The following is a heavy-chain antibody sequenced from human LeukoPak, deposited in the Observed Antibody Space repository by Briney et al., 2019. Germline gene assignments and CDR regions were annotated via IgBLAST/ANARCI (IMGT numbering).Heavy chain of an antibody. J-gene: IGHJ2*01. Sequence: GGSLRLSCAASGFTFSSHWVHWARQAPGKGLVWVSHINNDGRSTRYADSVKGRFTISRDNAKNTVYLQMNSLRVEDTAVYYCARDSNTDWYFDLWGRGTLVTVSS. CDR3: ARDSNTDWYFDL. CDR1: GFTFSSHW. CDR2: INNDGRST. D-gene: IGHD2-8*02. V-gene: IGHV3-74*01.